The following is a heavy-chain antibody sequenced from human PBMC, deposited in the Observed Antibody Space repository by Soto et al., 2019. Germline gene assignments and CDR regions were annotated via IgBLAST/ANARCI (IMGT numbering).Heavy chain of an antibody. J-gene: IGHJ4*02. CDR3: ARDGEAVADY. V-gene: IGHV3-53*01. Sequence: SLRFSCAASGFTVSSNYMSWVRQAPGKGLEWVSVIYSGGSTYYADSVKGRFTISRDNSKNTLYLQMNSLRAEDTAVYYCARDGEAVADYWGQGTLVTVSS. CDR1: GFTVSSNY. D-gene: IGHD6-19*01. CDR2: IYSGGST.